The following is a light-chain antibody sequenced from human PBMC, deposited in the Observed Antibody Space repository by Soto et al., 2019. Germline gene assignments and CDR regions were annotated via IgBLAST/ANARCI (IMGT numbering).Light chain of an antibody. Sequence: QAVVTQTPSASGTPGQRVTISCSGSTSNIGSNTVNWYQQLPGTAPKLLIYNNDERPSGVPDRFSCSKSGTSASLAISGLQSEDEADYYCAAWDDSLNGVLFGGGTKLTVL. CDR1: TSNIGSNT. J-gene: IGLJ2*01. V-gene: IGLV1-44*01. CDR3: AAWDDSLNGVL. CDR2: NND.